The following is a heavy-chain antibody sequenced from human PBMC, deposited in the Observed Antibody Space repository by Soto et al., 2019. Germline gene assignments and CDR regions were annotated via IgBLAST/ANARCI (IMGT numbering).Heavy chain of an antibody. Sequence: QVQLVQSGAEVKKPGASVRISCKASGYSFIDHYIHWVRQAPGQGLDWMGVINPDGGATSYAQRCKGRGTVTTDTCTNMVYMDLTSLRSEDTAVYYCARAPRSWNYVCCWDYWGQGTLVSVST. CDR2: INPDGGAT. CDR1: GYSFIDHY. D-gene: IGHD1-7*01. CDR3: ARAPRSWNYVCCWDY. V-gene: IGHV1-46*01. J-gene: IGHJ4*02.